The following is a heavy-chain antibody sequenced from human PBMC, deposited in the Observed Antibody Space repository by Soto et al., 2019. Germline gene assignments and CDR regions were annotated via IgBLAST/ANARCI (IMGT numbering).Heavy chain of an antibody. Sequence: GGSLRLSCAASGFTFSSSAMSWVRQAPGKGLEWVSTISGSGGTTYYADSVKGRFTISRDNSKNTLYLQMNSLRAEDTAVYYCAKVRVVVPAAIPASHDYWGQGTLVTVSS. J-gene: IGHJ4*02. CDR2: ISGSGGTT. CDR1: GFTFSSSA. V-gene: IGHV3-23*01. CDR3: AKVRVVVPAAIPASHDY. D-gene: IGHD2-2*01.